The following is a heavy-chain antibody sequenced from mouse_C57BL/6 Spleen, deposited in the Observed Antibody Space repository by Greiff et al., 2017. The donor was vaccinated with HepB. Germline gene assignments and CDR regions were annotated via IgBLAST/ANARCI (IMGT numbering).Heavy chain of an antibody. D-gene: IGHD2-4*01. Sequence: DVQLQESGPGLVKPSQSLSLTCSVTGYSITSGYYWNWIRQFPGNKLEWMGYISYDGSNNYNPSLKNRISITRDTSKNKFFLKLNSVTTEDTATYYCARGGYDLYYFDYWGQGTTLTVSS. CDR3: ARGGYDLYYFDY. CDR2: ISYDGSN. CDR1: GYSITSGYY. J-gene: IGHJ2*01. V-gene: IGHV3-6*01.